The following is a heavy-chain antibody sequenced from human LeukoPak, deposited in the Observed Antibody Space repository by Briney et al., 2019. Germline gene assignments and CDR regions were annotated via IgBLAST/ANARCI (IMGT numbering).Heavy chain of an antibody. V-gene: IGHV3-7*01. D-gene: IGHD1-26*01. CDR3: ARKGGATTYGYYYYYMDV. CDR2: IKQDGSEK. J-gene: IGHJ6*03. Sequence: PGGALRLSCVASRFTFRRYWMRWVRPAPWRGVAWVANIKQDGSEKYYVDSVKGRFTISRDNAKNSLYLQMNSQRAEDTAVYYCARKGGATTYGYYYYYMDVWGKGTTVTISS. CDR1: RFTFRRYW.